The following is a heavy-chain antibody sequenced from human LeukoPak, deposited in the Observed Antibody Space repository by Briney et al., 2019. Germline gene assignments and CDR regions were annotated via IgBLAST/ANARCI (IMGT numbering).Heavy chain of an antibody. CDR1: GYTFTSYG. D-gene: IGHD3-22*01. Sequence: ASVKVSCKASGYTFTSYGISWVRQAPGQGLEWMGWISAYNGNTNYAQKLQGRVTMTEDTSTDTAYMELSSLRSEDTAVYYCATKVLASSGYYYWSDAFDIWGQGTMVTVSS. CDR2: ISAYNGNT. J-gene: IGHJ3*02. V-gene: IGHV1-18*01. CDR3: ATKVLASSGYYYWSDAFDI.